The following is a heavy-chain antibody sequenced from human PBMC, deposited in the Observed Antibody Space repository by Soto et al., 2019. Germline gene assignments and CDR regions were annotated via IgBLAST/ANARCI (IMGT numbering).Heavy chain of an antibody. Sequence: GGSLRLSCVASGLTFGSRAMSWVPQAPGEGLQWVSTITDTGGDAKYADSVRGRFVIARDNSKNILYLQMTSLTAEDSAMYFCARGSTDSYPGSRVFDFWGRGTLVTVSS. CDR1: GLTFGSRA. CDR3: ARGSTDSYPGSRVFDF. J-gene: IGHJ4*02. V-gene: IGHV3-23*01. CDR2: ITDTGGDA. D-gene: IGHD3-10*01.